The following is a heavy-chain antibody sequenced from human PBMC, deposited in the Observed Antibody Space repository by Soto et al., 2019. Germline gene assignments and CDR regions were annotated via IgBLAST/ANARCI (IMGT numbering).Heavy chain of an antibody. CDR3: AHPTPYSSSRIDY. Sequence: QITLKESGPTLVKPTQTLTLTCTFSGFSLSARGVGVGWIRQPPGKALEWLAFIYCDDDKRFSPSLKSRLTSTKANSKNQVALTMTHMQPVDSGTYYCAHPTPYSSSRIDYWGQGTLVTVSS. CDR2: IYCDDDK. CDR1: GFSLSARGVG. D-gene: IGHD6-6*01. J-gene: IGHJ4*02. V-gene: IGHV2-5*02.